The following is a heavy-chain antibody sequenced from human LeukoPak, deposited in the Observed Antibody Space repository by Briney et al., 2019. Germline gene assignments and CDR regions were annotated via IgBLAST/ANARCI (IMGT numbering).Heavy chain of an antibody. V-gene: IGHV3-53*01. D-gene: IGHD4-17*01. J-gene: IGHJ4*02. CDR1: GFTFSSNH. Sequence: PGGSLRLSCAASGFTFSSNHMSWVRQAPGKGLEWVSVIYSGGSTYYADSVKGRFTISRDNSKNTLYLQMNSLRAEDTAVYYCAKGTKHDYGDLDYWGQGTLVTVSS. CDR2: IYSGGST. CDR3: AKGTKHDYGDLDY.